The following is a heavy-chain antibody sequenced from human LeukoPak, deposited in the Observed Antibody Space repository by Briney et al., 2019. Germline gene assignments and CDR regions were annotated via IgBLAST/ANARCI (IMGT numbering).Heavy chain of an antibody. CDR2: ISGSGGNT. Sequence: SGGSLRLSCAASGFTFSSYAMTWVRQAPGKGLEWVSAISGSGGNTYYADSVKGRFTISRDNSKNTLYLQMNSLRAEDTAVYYCAKYSGISAAIFRGSYIDYWGQGTLVTVSS. D-gene: IGHD6-25*01. CDR1: GFTFSSYA. J-gene: IGHJ4*02. CDR3: AKYSGISAAIFRGSYIDY. V-gene: IGHV3-23*01.